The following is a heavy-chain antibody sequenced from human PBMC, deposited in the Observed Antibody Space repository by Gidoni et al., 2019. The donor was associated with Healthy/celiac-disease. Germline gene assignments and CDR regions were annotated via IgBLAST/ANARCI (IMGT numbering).Heavy chain of an antibody. Sequence: EVQLVQSGAEVKKPGESLKISCKGSGYSFNSYWIGWVRQLPGKGLEWMGIIYPGDSDTRYSPSFQGQVTISADKSISTAYLQWSSLKASDTAMYYCARPATVVTPLGAFDIWGQGTMVTVSS. J-gene: IGHJ3*02. D-gene: IGHD4-17*01. CDR3: ARPATVVTPLGAFDI. CDR1: GYSFNSYW. CDR2: IYPGDSDT. V-gene: IGHV5-51*01.